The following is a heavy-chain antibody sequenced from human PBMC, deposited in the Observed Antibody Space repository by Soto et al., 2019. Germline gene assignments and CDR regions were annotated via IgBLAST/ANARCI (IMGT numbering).Heavy chain of an antibody. CDR3: AAGGVGATNFDY. CDR2: IVVGSGNT. J-gene: IGHJ4*02. V-gene: IGHV1-58*01. CDR1: GFTFTSSA. D-gene: IGHD1-26*01. Sequence: ASVKVSCKASGFTFTSSAVQWVRQACGQRLEWIGWIVVGSGNTNYAQKFQERVTITRDMSTSTAYMELSSLRSEDTAVYYCAAGGVGATNFDYWGQGTLVTVSS.